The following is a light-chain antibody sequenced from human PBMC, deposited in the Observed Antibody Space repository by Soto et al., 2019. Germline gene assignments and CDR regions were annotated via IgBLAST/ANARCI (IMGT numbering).Light chain of an antibody. CDR2: DAS. CDR3: QQFNVLPLP. V-gene: IGKV1-13*02. Sequence: IQLTQSPSSLSASVGDRVTIISTAGRAVGGALAWYQQRPGKALNLLLYDASNLEAGVPPRFSGTASGTHFTLTITSLQPEDFATYYCQQFNVLPLPFGGKTKVQIK. J-gene: IGKJ4*01. CDR1: RAVGGA.